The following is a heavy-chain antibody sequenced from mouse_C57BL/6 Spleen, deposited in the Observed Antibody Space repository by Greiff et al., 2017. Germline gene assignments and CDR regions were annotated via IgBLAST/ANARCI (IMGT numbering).Heavy chain of an antibody. CDR1: GYSITSGYY. CDR2: ISYDGSN. Sequence: DVKLQESGPGLVKPSQSLSLTCSVTGYSITSGYYWNWIRQFPGNKLEWMGYISYDGSNNYNPSLKNRISITRDTSKNQFFLKLNSVTTEDTATYYCARITTVSYWYFDVGGTGTTVTVSS. J-gene: IGHJ1*03. CDR3: ARITTVSYWYFDV. V-gene: IGHV3-6*01. D-gene: IGHD1-1*01.